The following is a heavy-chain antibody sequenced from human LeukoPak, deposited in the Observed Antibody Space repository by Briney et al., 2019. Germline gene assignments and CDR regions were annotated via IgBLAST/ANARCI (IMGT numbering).Heavy chain of an antibody. J-gene: IGHJ1*01. CDR1: GFTVSSNY. V-gene: IGHV3-53*01. D-gene: IGHD1-26*01. Sequence: GGSLRLSCAASGFTVSSNYMSWVRQAPGKGLEWVSVIYSGGSTYYADSVKGRFTISRDNSKNTLYLQMNSLRAEDTAVYYCARAISVGATEYFQHWGQGTLVTVSS. CDR2: IYSGGST. CDR3: ARAISVGATEYFQH.